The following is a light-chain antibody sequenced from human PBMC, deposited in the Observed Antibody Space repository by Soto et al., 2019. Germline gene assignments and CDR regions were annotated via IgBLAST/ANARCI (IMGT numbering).Light chain of an antibody. CDR3: QSYDTSLSGSKVV. V-gene: IGLV1-40*01. CDR2: GSS. Sequence: QAVVTQPPSVSGAPGQRVTISCTGSSSNFGAGYDVHWYQQLPGTAPKLLIYGSSNRPSGVPARFSGSKSGTSASLAITGLQAEDEADYYCQSYDTSLSGSKVVFGGGTKLTVL. J-gene: IGLJ2*01. CDR1: SSNFGAGYD.